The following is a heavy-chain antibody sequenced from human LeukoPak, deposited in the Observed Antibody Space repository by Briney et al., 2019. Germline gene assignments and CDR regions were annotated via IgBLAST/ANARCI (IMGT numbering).Heavy chain of an antibody. CDR1: GYTFTGYY. CDR2: TNPNSGGT. CDR3: ARCLGDSWEPLDY. J-gene: IGHJ4*02. Sequence: ASVKVSCKASGYTFTGYYMHWVRQAPGQGLEWMGWTNPNSGGTNYAQKFQGRVTMTRDTSISTAYMELSRLRSDDTAVYYCARCLGDSWEPLDYWGQGTLVTVSS. D-gene: IGHD1-26*01. V-gene: IGHV1-2*02.